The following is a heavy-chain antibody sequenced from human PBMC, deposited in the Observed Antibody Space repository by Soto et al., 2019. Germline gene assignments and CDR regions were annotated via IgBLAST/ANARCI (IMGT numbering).Heavy chain of an antibody. CDR3: AKAADFWSGGMDV. Sequence: GGSLTLSCAASGLTFKSYAMTWDRHAPGKVLEWVSIISSSGHDTSYVDSVKGRFTISTDNPRNTLNLQMNSLRVADTAINYCAKAADFWSGGMDVWGQGTTVTVSS. J-gene: IGHJ6*02. V-gene: IGHV3-23*01. CDR1: GLTFKSYA. CDR2: ISSSGHDT. D-gene: IGHD3-3*01.